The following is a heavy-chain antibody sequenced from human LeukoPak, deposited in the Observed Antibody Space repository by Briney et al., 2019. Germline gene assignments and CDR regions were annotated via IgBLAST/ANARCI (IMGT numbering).Heavy chain of an antibody. CDR3: ARGTYYYDSSGYLFDY. CDR1: GGSISSSSYY. J-gene: IGHJ4*02. V-gene: IGHV4-39*01. Sequence: SETLSLTCTVSGGSISSSSYYWGWIRQPPGKGLEWIGSIYYSGSTYYNPSLKSRVTMSVDTSKNQFSLKLSSVTAADTAVYYCARGTYYYDSSGYLFDYWGQGTLVTVSS. CDR2: IYYSGST. D-gene: IGHD3-22*01.